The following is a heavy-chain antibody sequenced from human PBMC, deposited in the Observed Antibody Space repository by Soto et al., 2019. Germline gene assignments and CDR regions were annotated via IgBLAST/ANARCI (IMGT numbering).Heavy chain of an antibody. Sequence: GGSLRLSCAASGFTFSSYSMNWVRQAPGKGVEWVSYISSSSSYIYYADSVKGRFTISRDNAKNSLYLQMNSLRAEDTAVYYCAREFGYSGYDYYYYGMDVWGQGTTVTVS. CDR2: ISSSSSYI. V-gene: IGHV3-21*01. D-gene: IGHD5-12*01. CDR3: AREFGYSGYDYYYYGMDV. J-gene: IGHJ6*02. CDR1: GFTFSSYS.